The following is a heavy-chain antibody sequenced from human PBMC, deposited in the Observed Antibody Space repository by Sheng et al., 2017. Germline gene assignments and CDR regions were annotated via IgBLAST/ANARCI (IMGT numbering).Heavy chain of an antibody. CDR1: GFTFSSYW. J-gene: IGHJ4*02. Sequence: EVQLVQSGGGLVQPGGSLRLSCAGSGFTFSSYWMSWVRQAPGKGLEWVTNINQDGSLKNYVDFVKGRFTVSRDNAKNSLYLQMNSLRVEDTAVYYCARTLWPEDYWGQGTLVTVSS. CDR3: ARTLWPEDY. V-gene: IGHV3-7*01. D-gene: IGHD2-21*01. CDR2: INQDGSLK.